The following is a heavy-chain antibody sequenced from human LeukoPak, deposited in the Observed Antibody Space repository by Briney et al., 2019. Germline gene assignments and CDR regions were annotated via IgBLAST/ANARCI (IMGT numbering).Heavy chain of an antibody. CDR2: VNQGGSQK. V-gene: IGHV3-7*03. CDR1: GFSFSSYW. J-gene: IGHJ4*02. D-gene: IGHD7-27*01. Sequence: PGGSPRLSCVASGFSFSSYWMSWVRQAPEKGLEWVANVNQGGSQKYYVDSVKGRFTISRDNVKNSLYLEMNNLRAEDTAVYYCARAYWGSADYWGQGTLVTVSS. CDR3: ARAYWGSADY.